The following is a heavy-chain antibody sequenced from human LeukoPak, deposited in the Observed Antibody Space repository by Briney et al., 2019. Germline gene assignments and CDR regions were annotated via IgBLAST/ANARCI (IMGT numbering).Heavy chain of an antibody. V-gene: IGHV1-18*01. D-gene: IGHD1-1*01. Sequence: ASVKVSCKTSGYSFTRHGFSWVRQAPGQGLEWIGFINVASGNTLYAQSLRGRVTITTDTSTATAYMELGSLISDDTAVYYCARDVGGNSFDYWGQGTLVTVSS. CDR2: INVASGNT. CDR1: GYSFTRHG. CDR3: ARDVGGNSFDY. J-gene: IGHJ4*02.